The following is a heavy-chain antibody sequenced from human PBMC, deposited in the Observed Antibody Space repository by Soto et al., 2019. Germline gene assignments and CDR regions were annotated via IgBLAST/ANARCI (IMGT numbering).Heavy chain of an antibody. V-gene: IGHV1-18*04. J-gene: IGHJ4*02. CDR2: IGAYNGNT. CDR3: ASGPLQDSSGYSDY. D-gene: IGHD3-22*01. Sequence: ASVKVSCKASGYTFTSYGISWVRQAPGQGLEWMGWIGAYNGNTNYAQKLQGRVTMTTDTSTSTAYMELRSLRSDDTAVYYCASGPLQDSSGYSDYWGQGTLVTVSS. CDR1: GYTFTSYG.